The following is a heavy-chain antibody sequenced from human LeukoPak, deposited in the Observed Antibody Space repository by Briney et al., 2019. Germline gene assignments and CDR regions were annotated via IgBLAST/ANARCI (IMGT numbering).Heavy chain of an antibody. D-gene: IGHD6-19*01. V-gene: IGHV4-59*01. CDR1: GGSISSYY. CDR3: ARLYSSGTVGY. Sequence: PSETLSLTCTVSGGSISSYYWSWIRQPPGKGLEWIGYIYYSGSTNYNPSLKSRVTISVDTSKNQFSLKLSSVTAADTAVYYCARLYSSGTVGYWGQGTLVTVSS. CDR2: IYYSGST. J-gene: IGHJ4*02.